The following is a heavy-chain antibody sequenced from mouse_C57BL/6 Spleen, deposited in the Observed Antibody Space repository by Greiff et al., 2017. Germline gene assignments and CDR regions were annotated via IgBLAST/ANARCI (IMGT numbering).Heavy chain of an antibody. Sequence: EVQLQESGGGLVQPGGSMKLSCAASGFTFSDAWMDWVRQSPEKGLEWVAEIRNKANNHATYYAESVKGRFTISRDDSKSSVYLQMNSLRAEDTGIYYCTRRPIDYYGSSSWFAYWGQGTLVTVSA. D-gene: IGHD1-1*01. CDR3: TRRPIDYYGSSSWFAY. J-gene: IGHJ3*01. V-gene: IGHV6-6*01. CDR1: GFTFSDAW. CDR2: IRNKANNHAT.